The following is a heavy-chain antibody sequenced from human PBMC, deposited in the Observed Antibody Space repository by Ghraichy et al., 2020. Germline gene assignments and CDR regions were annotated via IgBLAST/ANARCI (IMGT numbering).Heavy chain of an antibody. J-gene: IGHJ5*02. D-gene: IGHD3-22*01. CDR2: ISSSSSTI. CDR3: ARNYYDSSGYYLRYAVFDP. V-gene: IGHV3-48*01. Sequence: GGSLRLSCAASGFPFSRYSMNWVRQAPGKGLEWVSYISSSSSTIYYADSVKGRFTISRDNAKNSLYLQMNSLRAEDTAVFYCARNYYDSSGYYLRYAVFDPWGQGTLVTVSS. CDR1: GFPFSRYS.